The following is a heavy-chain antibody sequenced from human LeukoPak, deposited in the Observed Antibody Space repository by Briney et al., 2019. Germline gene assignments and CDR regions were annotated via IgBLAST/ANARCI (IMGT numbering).Heavy chain of an antibody. D-gene: IGHD3-22*01. CDR3: ASPPTITTPFNN. Sequence: PSETLSLTCTVSGGSISSGGYYWSWIRQPPGKGLEWIGEISQSGSTNYAPSLKSRVTISVDSSKNQFSLKLSSVTAADTAVYYCASPPTITTPFNNWGQGTLVTVSS. CDR1: GGSISSGGYY. CDR2: ISQSGST. J-gene: IGHJ4*02. V-gene: IGHV4-34*01.